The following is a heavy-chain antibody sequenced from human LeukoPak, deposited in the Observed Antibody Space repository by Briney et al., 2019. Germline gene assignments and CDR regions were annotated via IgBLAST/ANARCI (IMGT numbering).Heavy chain of an antibody. Sequence: PGRSLRLSCAASGFTFSSYGIHWVRQAPGKGLEWVADISNTGSNKYYAGSVKGRFTVSRDNSKNTVYLQMNSLRTEDTAVYYCAEWGSGYYFDYWGQGTLVTVPS. D-gene: IGHD3-16*01. CDR1: GFTFSSYG. CDR3: AEWGSGYYFDY. V-gene: IGHV3-30*18. CDR2: ISNTGSNK. J-gene: IGHJ4*02.